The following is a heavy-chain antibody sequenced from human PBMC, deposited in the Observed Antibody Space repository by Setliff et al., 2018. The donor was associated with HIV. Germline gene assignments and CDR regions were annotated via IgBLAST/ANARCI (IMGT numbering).Heavy chain of an antibody. Sequence: LSLTCSVSGGSIRSSGYYWSWIRQHPEKGLDWIGRVYYSGSTDYNPSLQRRVTISVDTSTSQFSLKLSSVTAADTTVYYCARHSGLGGYYSPFDYWRPGTLVTVSS. D-gene: IGHD3-22*01. CDR1: GGSIRSSGYY. V-gene: IGHV4-39*01. J-gene: IGHJ4*02. CDR3: ARHSGLGGYYSPFDY. CDR2: VYYSGST.